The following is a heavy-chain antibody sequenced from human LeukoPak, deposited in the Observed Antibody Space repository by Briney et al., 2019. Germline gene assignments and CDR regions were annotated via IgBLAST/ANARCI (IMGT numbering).Heavy chain of an antibody. D-gene: IGHD3-22*01. CDR2: IYYSGST. Sequence: SETLSLTCTVSGGSISSGDDYWSWIRQPPGKGLEWIGYIYYSGSTYYNPSLKSRVTISVDTSKNQFSLKLRSVTAADTAVYYCTRDVPRSSGYPDNWGQGTLVTVSS. CDR3: TRDVPRSSGYPDN. CDR1: GGSISSGDDY. J-gene: IGHJ4*02. V-gene: IGHV4-30-4*01.